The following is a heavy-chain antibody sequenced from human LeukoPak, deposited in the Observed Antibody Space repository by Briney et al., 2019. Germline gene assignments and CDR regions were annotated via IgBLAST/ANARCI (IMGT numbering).Heavy chain of an antibody. Sequence: ASVTVSCKASGYSLDRFGISWVRQAPGQGLEWLGWINPYNGKTIFGEKFQGRVTMTTDTSTSTVYMELTRLRSDDTAVYFCARDTPQHLKRFDSWGQGTLVTVSS. CDR2: INPYNGKT. CDR1: GYSLDRFG. J-gene: IGHJ4*02. V-gene: IGHV1-18*01. CDR3: ARDTPQHLKRFDS.